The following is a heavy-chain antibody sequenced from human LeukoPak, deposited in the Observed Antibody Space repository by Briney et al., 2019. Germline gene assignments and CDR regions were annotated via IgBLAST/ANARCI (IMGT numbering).Heavy chain of an antibody. V-gene: IGHV4-39*01. D-gene: IGHD1-14*01. CDR3: ARQPGPWSDAFDI. Sequence: PSETLSLTCTVSGGSIRSSYYYWGWIRQPPGKGLEWIGSIYDSGSTYYNPSLKSRVTISVDTSKNQFSLKLSSVTAADTAVYYCARQPGPWSDAFDIWGQGTMVTVSS. CDR1: GGSIRSSYYY. J-gene: IGHJ3*02. CDR2: IYDSGST.